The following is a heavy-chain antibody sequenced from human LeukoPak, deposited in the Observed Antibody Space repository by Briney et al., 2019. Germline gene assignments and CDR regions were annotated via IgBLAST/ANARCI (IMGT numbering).Heavy chain of an antibody. V-gene: IGHV5-10-1*01. J-gene: IGHJ4*02. D-gene: IGHD3-3*01. CDR2: IDPSDSYT. Sequence: GESLRISCTGTGYXFTTYWISWVRQVPGKGLEWMGTIDPSDSYTKYSPSFQGHVTISADKSIYTAYLQWSSLKASDTAMYYCARYYDFWSGRNYFDYWGQGALVTVSS. CDR1: GYXFTTYW. CDR3: ARYYDFWSGRNYFDY.